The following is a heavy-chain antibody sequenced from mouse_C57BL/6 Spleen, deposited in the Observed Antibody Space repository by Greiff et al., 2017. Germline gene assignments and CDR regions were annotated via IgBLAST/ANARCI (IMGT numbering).Heavy chain of an antibody. CDR2: INPSNGGT. CDR3: ARYDLLRWYFDV. V-gene: IGHV1-53*01. Sequence: QVQLQQPGTALVKPGASVKLSCKASGYTFTSYWMHWVKQRPGQGLEWIGNINPSNGGTNYNEKFKSKATLTVDKSSSTAYMQLSSLTSEYSAVYDCARYDLLRWYFDVWGTGTTVTVSS. CDR1: GYTFTSYW. J-gene: IGHJ1*03. D-gene: IGHD2-3*01.